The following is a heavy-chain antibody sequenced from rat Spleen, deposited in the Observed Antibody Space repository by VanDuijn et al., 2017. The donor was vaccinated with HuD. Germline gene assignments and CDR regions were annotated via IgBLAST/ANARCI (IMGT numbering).Heavy chain of an antibody. CDR2: ISSDGGRN. J-gene: IGHJ2*01. D-gene: IGHD1-4*01. CDR3: AGREYNSYFED. V-gene: IGHV5-29*01. Sequence: EVQLVESGGGLVQPGRSLKLSCAASGFTFSSFPMAWVRQAPTKGLEWVATISSDGGRNFYRDSVKGRFTISRANAQSSLYLQMESLRSGETVTYYCAGREYNSYFEDRGQGVMVTVSS. CDR1: GFTFSSFP.